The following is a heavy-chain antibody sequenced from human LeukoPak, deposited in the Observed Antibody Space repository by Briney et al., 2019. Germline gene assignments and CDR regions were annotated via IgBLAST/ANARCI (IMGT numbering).Heavy chain of an antibody. V-gene: IGHV3-21*01. D-gene: IGHD3-22*01. J-gene: IGHJ4*02. Sequence: GGSLRLSCAASGFTFSSYWMPWVRQAPGKGLEWVSSISSSSSYIYYADSVKGRFTISRDNAKNSLYLQMNSLRAEDTAVYYCARGFYDSSGYLDYWGQGTLVTVSS. CDR1: GFTFSSYW. CDR2: ISSSSSYI. CDR3: ARGFYDSSGYLDY.